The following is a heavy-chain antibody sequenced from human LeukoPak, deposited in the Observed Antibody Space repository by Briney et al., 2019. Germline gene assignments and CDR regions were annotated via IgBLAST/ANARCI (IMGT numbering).Heavy chain of an antibody. CDR3: AKMDTAMDAFDI. Sequence: GGSLRLSCAASGFTFSSYGMHWGRQAPGKGLGWGAFIRYDGSNKYYADSVKGRFTISRDNSKNTLYLQMNSLRAEDTAVYYCAKMDTAMDAFDIWGQGTMVTVSS. J-gene: IGHJ3*02. V-gene: IGHV3-30*02. CDR1: GFTFSSYG. CDR2: IRYDGSNK. D-gene: IGHD5-18*01.